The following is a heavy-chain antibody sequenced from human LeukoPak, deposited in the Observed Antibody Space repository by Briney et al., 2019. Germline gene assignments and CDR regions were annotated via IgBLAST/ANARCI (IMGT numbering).Heavy chain of an antibody. J-gene: IGHJ4*02. V-gene: IGHV3-33*01. CDR2: IWYDGSNK. CDR3: ARDPNYYDSSGCDY. D-gene: IGHD3-22*01. Sequence: GGSLRLSCAASGFTFSSYGIHWVRQAPGKGLEWVAVIWYDGSNKYYADSVKGRFTISRDNSKNTLYLQMNGLRAEDTAVYYCARDPNYYDSSGCDYWGQGTLVTVSS. CDR1: GFTFSSYG.